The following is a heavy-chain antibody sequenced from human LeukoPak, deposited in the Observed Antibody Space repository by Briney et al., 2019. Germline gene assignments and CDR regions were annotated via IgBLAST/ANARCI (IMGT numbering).Heavy chain of an antibody. J-gene: IGHJ2*01. CDR3: ARVPYYYDTTGDPKDWYFDL. D-gene: IGHD3-22*01. CDR2: ISSSSSYI. CDR1: GFTFSNYN. Sequence: NPGGSLRLYCAASGFTFSNYNLIWVRQAPGKGLEWVSSISSSSSYIYYADSVKGRFSISRDNAKNSLYLQMNSLRAEDTAVYYCARVPYYYDTTGDPKDWYFDLWGRGTLVTVSS. V-gene: IGHV3-21*01.